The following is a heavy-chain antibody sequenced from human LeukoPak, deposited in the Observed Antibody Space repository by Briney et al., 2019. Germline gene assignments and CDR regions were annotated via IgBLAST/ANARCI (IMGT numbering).Heavy chain of an antibody. Sequence: GGSLRLSCVVSGFTVDSSAMHWVRQAPGKGLVWVSRIASDGSSTTYADSVKGRFSISRDSAKNTLYLQMNSLRVEDTAVYYCARGRPHGNDYWGQGTLVTVSS. CDR3: ARGRPHGNDY. V-gene: IGHV3-74*01. D-gene: IGHD4-23*01. CDR2: IASDGSST. J-gene: IGHJ4*02. CDR1: GFTVDSSA.